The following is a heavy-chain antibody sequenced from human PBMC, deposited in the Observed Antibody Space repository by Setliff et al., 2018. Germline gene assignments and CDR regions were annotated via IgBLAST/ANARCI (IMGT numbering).Heavy chain of an antibody. CDR3: ARHQFVGGYYGSVTYRHFDY. J-gene: IGHJ4*02. CDR2: IYYSGTA. V-gene: IGHV4-39*01. Sequence: ETLSLTCTVSGDSISSRSYQWGWIRQPPGKGLEWIGSIYYSGTAYYNPSLKSRVTISVDTSKNQFSLQLTSVTATDTAVYYCARHQFVGGYYGSVTYRHFDYWGQGTLVTVSS. CDR1: GDSISSRSYQ. D-gene: IGHD3-10*01.